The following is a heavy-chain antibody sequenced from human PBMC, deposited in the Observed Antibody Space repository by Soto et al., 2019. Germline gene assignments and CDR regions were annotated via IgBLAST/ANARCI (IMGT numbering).Heavy chain of an antibody. D-gene: IGHD2-21*01. Sequence: QVQLVQSGAEVKKPGSSVNVSCKASGGTFSSYSINWVRQAPGQGLEWMGEIIPIFGTANYAQKFQGRVTITAGESRSTDSMELSRLRTEYTAVYYCARDGERHTRGIDYWGQGTVVSVSS. CDR2: IIPIFGTA. CDR1: GGTFSSYS. CDR3: ARDGERHTRGIDY. J-gene: IGHJ4*02. V-gene: IGHV1-69*01.